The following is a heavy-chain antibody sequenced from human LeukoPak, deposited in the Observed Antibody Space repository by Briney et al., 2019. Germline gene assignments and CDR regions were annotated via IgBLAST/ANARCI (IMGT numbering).Heavy chain of an antibody. Sequence: ASVKVSCKASGYTFTGSYMHWVRQAPGQGLEWMGRINPNNGDTNYAQKFQGRVTMTRDSSISTAYMELSRLRSDDTAVYYCARVVSYTTTWCAMDYWGQGTLVTVSS. CDR1: GYTFTGSY. J-gene: IGHJ4*02. D-gene: IGHD6-13*01. CDR2: INPNNGDT. V-gene: IGHV1-2*06. CDR3: ARVVSYTTTWCAMDY.